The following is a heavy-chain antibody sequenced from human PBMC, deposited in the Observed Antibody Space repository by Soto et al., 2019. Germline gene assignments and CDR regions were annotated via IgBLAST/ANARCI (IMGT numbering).Heavy chain of an antibody. CDR3: ARERYSSGDDYDYGMDV. D-gene: IGHD6-19*01. Sequence: QVQLVESGGGVVQPGRSLRLSCAASGFTFSSYAMHWVRQAPGKGLEWVAVISYDGSNKYYADSVKGRFTIDNSRNTLYLQMNSLRTEDTAVYYCARERYSSGDDYDYGMDVWGQGTTVTVSS. CDR1: GFTFSSYA. V-gene: IGHV3-30-3*01. CDR2: ISYDGSNK. J-gene: IGHJ6*02.